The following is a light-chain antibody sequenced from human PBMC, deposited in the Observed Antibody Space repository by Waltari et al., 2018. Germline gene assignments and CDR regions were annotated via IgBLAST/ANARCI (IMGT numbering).Light chain of an antibody. Sequence: QSALTQPASVSGSPGQSITLSCTGPSRDIGVYNYSPWYQQSPGRAPKLILSVVSLRPSGVPDRFSGSKSGTSASLAISGLQSEDEAAFYCATWDDSLKGFVFGSGTKVTVL. V-gene: IGLV2-14*03. J-gene: IGLJ1*01. CDR2: VVS. CDR3: ATWDDSLKGFV. CDR1: SRDIGVYNY.